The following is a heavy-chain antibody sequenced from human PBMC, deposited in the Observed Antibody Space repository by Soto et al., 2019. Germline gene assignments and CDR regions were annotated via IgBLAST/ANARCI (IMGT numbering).Heavy chain of an antibody. CDR2: INHSGST. V-gene: IGHV4-34*01. CDR1: GGSFSGYY. CDR3: ARGSWYSYGSFDY. Sequence: SETLSLTCAVYGGSFSGYYWSWIRQPPGKGLEWIGEINHSGSTNYNPSLKSRVTISVDTSKNQFSLKLSSVTAADTAVYYCARGSWYSYGSFDYWGQGTLVTVSS. J-gene: IGHJ4*02. D-gene: IGHD5-18*01.